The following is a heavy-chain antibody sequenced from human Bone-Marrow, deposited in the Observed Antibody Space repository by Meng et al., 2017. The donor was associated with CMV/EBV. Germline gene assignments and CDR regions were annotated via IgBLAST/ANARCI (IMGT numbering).Heavy chain of an antibody. V-gene: IGHV4-59*01. CDR2: IYYSGST. CDR1: GGSISSYY. J-gene: IGHJ4*01. D-gene: IGHD1-26*01. Sequence: GSLRLTCTVSGGSISSYYWSWIRQPPGKGLEWIGYIYYSGSTNYNPSLKSRVTISVDTSKNQFSLKLSCVTAAGTALYYCARDESLSGSYDYWGQGTLVTVSS. CDR3: ARDESLSGSYDY.